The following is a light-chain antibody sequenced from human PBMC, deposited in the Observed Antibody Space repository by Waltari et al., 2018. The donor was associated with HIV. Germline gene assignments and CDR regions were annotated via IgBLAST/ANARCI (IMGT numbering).Light chain of an antibody. V-gene: IGKV3-15*01. CDR3: QQDKDWLALT. CDR1: QSISNN. J-gene: IGKJ4*01. CDR2: VAS. Sequence: IVLPQSPATLQVPPRARATISCRASQSISNNLAWYQQKPGQAPRVLLSVASTRATGIPGMFSGSGSGTEFTVTISSLQSGDFAVYYCQQDKDWLALTFGGGTKVEIK.